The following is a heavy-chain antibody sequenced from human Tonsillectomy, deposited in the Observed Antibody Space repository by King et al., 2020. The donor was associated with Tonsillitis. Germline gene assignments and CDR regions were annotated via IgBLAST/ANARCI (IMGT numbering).Heavy chain of an antibody. D-gene: IGHD1-14*01. CDR3: ARDGIFDY. Sequence: DVQLVESGGGLVQPGGSLRLSCAASGFTVSSNYMSWIRQAPGKGLEWVSVIYSGGSTYYADTVKGRFTISRDNSKNTLYLQMNSLGAEATAVYYCARDGIFDYWGQGTLVTVSS. CDR2: IYSGGST. J-gene: IGHJ4*02. CDR1: GFTVSSNY. V-gene: IGHV3-66*01.